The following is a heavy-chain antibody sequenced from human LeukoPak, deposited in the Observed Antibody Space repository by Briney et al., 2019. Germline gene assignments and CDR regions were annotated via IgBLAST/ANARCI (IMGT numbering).Heavy chain of an antibody. J-gene: IGHJ4*02. D-gene: IGHD2-2*01. CDR3: ARRWCSSTSCQFDY. Sequence: ASVKVSCKASGYTFTSYYMHWVRPAPGQGLEWLGIIKPSDGSTSYAQNFQGRVTMTRDTSTSTVYMELSSLRSDDTAVYYCARRWCSSTSCQFDYWGQGTLVTVSS. V-gene: IGHV1-46*01. CDR2: IKPSDGST. CDR1: GYTFTSYY.